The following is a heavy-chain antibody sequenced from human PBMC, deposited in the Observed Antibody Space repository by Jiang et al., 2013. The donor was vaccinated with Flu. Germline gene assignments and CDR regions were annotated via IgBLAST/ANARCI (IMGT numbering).Heavy chain of an antibody. CDR3: ASAPGFDSSGWSDYGMDV. J-gene: IGHJ6*02. Sequence: AMNWVRQAPGQGLEWMGWINTNTGNPTYAQGFTGRFVFSLDTSVSTAYLQISSLKAEDTAVYYCASAPGFDSSGWSDYGMDVWGQGTTVTVSS. V-gene: IGHV7-4-1*02. D-gene: IGHD6-19*01. CDR1: A. CDR2: INTNTGNP.